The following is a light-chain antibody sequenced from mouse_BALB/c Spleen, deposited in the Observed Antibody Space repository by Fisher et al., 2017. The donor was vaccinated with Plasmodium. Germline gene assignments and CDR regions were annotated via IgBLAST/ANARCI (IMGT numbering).Light chain of an antibody. CDR1: QSLLDSDGTTY. V-gene: IGKV1-135*01. CDR2: LVS. J-gene: IGKJ4*01. CDR3: WQGTHFPVT. Sequence: VLTQTTLTLSVTSGQPASISCKSSQSLLDSDGTTYLNWLLQRPGQSPKRLISLVSELDSGVPDRFTGSGSGTDFTLKITRVEAEDLGVYYCWQGTHFPVTFGSGTKLEI.